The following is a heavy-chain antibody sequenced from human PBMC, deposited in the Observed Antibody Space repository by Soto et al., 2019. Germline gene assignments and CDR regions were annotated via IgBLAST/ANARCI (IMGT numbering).Heavy chain of an antibody. D-gene: IGHD3-10*01. CDR1: GGTFSSYT. CDR3: ARDLEVYFYCSGSYPNWFYF. J-gene: IGHJ5*01. Sequence: SVKVSCKASGGTFSSYTISWVRQAPGQGLEWMGRIIPILGIANYAQKFQGRVTITADKSTSTAYMELSSLRSEDTAVYYCARDLEVYFYCSGSYPNWFYFCGRGTLVTVSA. CDR2: IIPILGIA. V-gene: IGHV1-69*04.